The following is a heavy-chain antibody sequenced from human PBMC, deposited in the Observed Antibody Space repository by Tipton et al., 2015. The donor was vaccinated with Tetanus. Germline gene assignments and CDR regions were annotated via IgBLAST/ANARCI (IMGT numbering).Heavy chain of an antibody. CDR2: IYYTGST. CDR3: SRSAVNWFDP. J-gene: IGHJ5*02. V-gene: IGHV4-39*01. Sequence: TLSLTCNVSGGSISSGTFYWDWLRQPPGKPLEWIGNIYYTGSTLQNPSLKSRVTMSLDRSKNQFYLEVRSVTAADTAVYYCSRSAVNWFDPWGQGTLVTVSS. CDR1: GGSISSGTFY.